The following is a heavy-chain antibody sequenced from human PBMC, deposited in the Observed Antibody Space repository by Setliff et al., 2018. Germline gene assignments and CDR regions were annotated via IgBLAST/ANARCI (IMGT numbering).Heavy chain of an antibody. D-gene: IGHD2-15*01. CDR3: ARGHCSSGECPNYFDP. Sequence: ETLSLTCTVSGGSMSSYYWSWIRQPPGKGLEWIAYIYYSGNTYYNPSLKSRVTISVDTSKNQFSLKINSVTAADTAVYYCARGHCSSGECPNYFDPWGQGTQVTVS. CDR2: IYYSGNT. V-gene: IGHV4-59*12. J-gene: IGHJ5*02. CDR1: GGSMSSYY.